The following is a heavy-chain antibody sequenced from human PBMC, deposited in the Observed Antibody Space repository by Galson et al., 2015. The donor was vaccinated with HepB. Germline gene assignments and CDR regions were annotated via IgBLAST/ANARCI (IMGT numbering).Heavy chain of an antibody. CDR1: GYTFTSYY. D-gene: IGHD4-11*01. CDR3: ARDEAGPMGDYSYYYYGMDV. CDR2: INPSGGST. V-gene: IGHV1-46*01. Sequence: SVKVSCKASGYTFTSYYMYWVRQAPGQGLEWMGIINPSGGSTSYAQKFQGRVTMTRDTSTSTAYMELRSLRSDDTAVYYCARDEAGPMGDYSYYYYGMDVWGQGTTVTVSS. J-gene: IGHJ6*02.